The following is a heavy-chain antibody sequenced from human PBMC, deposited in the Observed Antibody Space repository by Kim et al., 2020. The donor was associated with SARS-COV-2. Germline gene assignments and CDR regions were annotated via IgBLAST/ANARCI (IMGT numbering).Heavy chain of an antibody. Sequence: GGSLRLSCAASGFTFSNAWMSWVRQAPGKGLEWVGRIKSKTDGGTTDYAAPVKGRFTISRDDSKNTLYLQMNSLKTEDTAVYYCTTARPGYSNYAVYWGQGTLVTVSS. CDR2: IKSKTDGGTT. J-gene: IGHJ4*02. D-gene: IGHD4-4*01. CDR3: TTARPGYSNYAVY. V-gene: IGHV3-15*01. CDR1: GFTFSNAW.